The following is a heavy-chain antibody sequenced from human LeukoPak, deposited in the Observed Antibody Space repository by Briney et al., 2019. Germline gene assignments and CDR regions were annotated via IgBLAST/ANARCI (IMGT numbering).Heavy chain of an antibody. V-gene: IGHV3-49*04. CDR3: ARGPIQLWLHNGMDV. J-gene: IGHJ6*02. CDR1: GFTFGDHA. CDR2: IRSIGYGETT. D-gene: IGHD1-1*01. Sequence: GGSLRLSCITSGFTFGDHAMTWVRQAPGKGLEWVGFIRSIGYGETTEYAPSVKGRFTISRDNSNSIAYLQMNSLNTEDTGIYYCARGPIQLWLHNGMDVWGPGTTVIVS.